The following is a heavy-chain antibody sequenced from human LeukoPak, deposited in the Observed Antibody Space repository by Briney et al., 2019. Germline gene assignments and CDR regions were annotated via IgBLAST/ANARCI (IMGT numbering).Heavy chain of an antibody. CDR3: ALRAGYTSGSDY. CDR1: GFTFSSYW. CDR2: IHSDGSRA. Sequence: GGSLRLSCAASGFTFSSYWMLWVRQAPGKGLVWVSCIHSDGSRATYADPVKGRFTISRDNAKNTLYLQMNSLTDEDTAVYYCALRAGYTSGSDYWGQGTPVTVSS. J-gene: IGHJ4*02. D-gene: IGHD6-19*01. V-gene: IGHV3-74*01.